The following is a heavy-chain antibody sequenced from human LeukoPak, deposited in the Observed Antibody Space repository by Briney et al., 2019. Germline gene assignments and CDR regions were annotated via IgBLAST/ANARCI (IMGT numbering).Heavy chain of an antibody. CDR2: IKQDGSEK. CDR3: ARDWEVGRLASAFDI. J-gene: IGHJ3*02. CDR1: GFTFSSYW. D-gene: IGHD1-26*01. Sequence: GRSLRLSCAASGFTFSSYWMSWVRQAPGEGLEWVANIKQDGSEKYYVGSVKGRFTISRDNAKNSPYLQMNSLRAEDADVYYCARDWEVGRLASAFDIWGQGTQVTVSS. V-gene: IGHV3-7*01.